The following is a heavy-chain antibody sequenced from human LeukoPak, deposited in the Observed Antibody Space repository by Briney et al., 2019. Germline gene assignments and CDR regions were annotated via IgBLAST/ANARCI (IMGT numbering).Heavy chain of an antibody. CDR3: ARDPLVYM. CDR1: GFIFRNYW. CDR2: INKDGSIT. Sequence: GGSLRLSCGASGFIFRNYWMHWVRQVPGKGPEWVSRINKDGSITNFADSVKGRFTISRDNAKNTVYLQMNSLRVEDTAVYYCARDPLVYMWGQRSLVTVSS. D-gene: IGHD2-2*02. V-gene: IGHV3-74*01. J-gene: IGHJ4*02.